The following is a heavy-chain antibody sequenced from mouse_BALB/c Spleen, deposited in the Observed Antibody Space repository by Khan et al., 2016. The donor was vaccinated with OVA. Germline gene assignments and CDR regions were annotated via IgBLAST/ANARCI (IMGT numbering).Heavy chain of an antibody. J-gene: IGHJ2*01. CDR3: ARNYDYDEGLAY. D-gene: IGHD2-4*01. CDR1: GFSLTSYG. Sequence: QVQLKESGPGLVQPSQSLSITYTVSGFSLTSYGVHWVRQSPGKGLEWLGVIWSGGSTDYNEAFISRLSISKDNSKSQVFFKMNSLQGNDTAIYYCARNYDYDEGLAYWGQGTTLTVSS. CDR2: IWSGGST. V-gene: IGHV2-2*02.